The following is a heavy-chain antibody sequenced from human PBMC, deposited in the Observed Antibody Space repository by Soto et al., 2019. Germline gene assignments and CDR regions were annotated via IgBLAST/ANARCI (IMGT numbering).Heavy chain of an antibody. CDR3: ARGFSMSDTSDKARFYFYSGLNV. CDR2: IYESGIT. V-gene: IGHV4-4*02. J-gene: IGHJ6*02. D-gene: IGHD3-10*02. CDR1: GGSIISGHW. Sequence: SETLSLTCAVSGGSIISGHWWTWVRQSPGKGLEWVGEIYESGITNYNPSLNGRLSISMDQSKNQFSLKLTSVTAADTALYFCARGFSMSDTSDKARFYFYSGLNVWGQGTTVTVSS.